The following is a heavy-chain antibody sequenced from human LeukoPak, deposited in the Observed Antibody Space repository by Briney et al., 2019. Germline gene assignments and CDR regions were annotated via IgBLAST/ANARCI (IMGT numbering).Heavy chain of an antibody. J-gene: IGHJ4*02. Sequence: GESLKISCKGSGYSFTSHWIGWVRQLPGKGLEWMGIIYPGDSDTRYSPSFQGQVTISADKSINTAYLQWSSLKASDTAMYYCARAFYSSGFFFDYWGQGTLVTVSS. CDR1: GYSFTSHW. CDR2: IYPGDSDT. CDR3: ARAFYSSGFFFDY. V-gene: IGHV5-51*01. D-gene: IGHD6-19*01.